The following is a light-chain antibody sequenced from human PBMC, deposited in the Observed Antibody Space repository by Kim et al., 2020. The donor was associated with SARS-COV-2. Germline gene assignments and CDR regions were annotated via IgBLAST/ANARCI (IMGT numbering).Light chain of an antibody. CDR3: QQYYSYPRT. CDR2: AAS. J-gene: IGKJ1*01. CDR1: QVISSY. V-gene: IGKV1-8*01. Sequence: APTGDRVTITCRAGQVISSYLAWYQQKPGKAPKLLIYAASTLQSGVPSRFSGSGSGTDFTLTISCLQSEDFATYYCQQYYSYPRTFGQGTKVDIK.